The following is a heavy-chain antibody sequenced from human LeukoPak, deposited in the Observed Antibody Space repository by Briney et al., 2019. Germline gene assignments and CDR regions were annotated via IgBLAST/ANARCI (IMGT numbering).Heavy chain of an antibody. CDR3: AKGLERSSAEIDY. CDR2: IWYDGSNK. Sequence: GGSLRLSCAASGFTFSSYGMHWVRQAPGKGLEWVAVIWYDGSNKYYADSVKGRFTISRDNSKNTLYLQMNSLRAEDTAVYYCAKGLERSSAEIDYWGQGTLVTVSS. D-gene: IGHD1-26*01. CDR1: GFTFSSYG. V-gene: IGHV3-33*06. J-gene: IGHJ4*02.